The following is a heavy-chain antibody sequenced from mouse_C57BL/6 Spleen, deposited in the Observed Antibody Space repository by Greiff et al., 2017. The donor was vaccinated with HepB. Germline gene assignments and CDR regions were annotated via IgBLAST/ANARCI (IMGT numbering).Heavy chain of an antibody. Sequence: VQLQQPGAELVKPGASVKLSCKASGYTFTSYWMHWVKQRPGQGLEWIGMIHPNSGSTNYNEKFKSKATLTVDKSSSTAYMQLSSLTSEDSAVYYCARDDYDYDGYAMDYWGQGTSVTVSS. J-gene: IGHJ4*01. CDR2: IHPNSGST. D-gene: IGHD2-4*01. V-gene: IGHV1-64*01. CDR1: GYTFTSYW. CDR3: ARDDYDYDGYAMDY.